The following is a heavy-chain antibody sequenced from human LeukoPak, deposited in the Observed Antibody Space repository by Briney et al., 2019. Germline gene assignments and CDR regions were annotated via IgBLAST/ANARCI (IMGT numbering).Heavy chain of an antibody. CDR3: ARFAKGYGSGDIDY. V-gene: IGHV3-7*01. Sequence: GGSLRLSCVASGFTFSRYWMSWVRQAPGKGLEWVANIKQDGDQKHYVDSVRGRFIISRDNAKNSLHLQMNSLRAEDTAVYYCARFAKGYGSGDIDYWGQGTLVTVSS. CDR2: IKQDGDQK. D-gene: IGHD3-10*01. CDR1: GFTFSRYW. J-gene: IGHJ4*02.